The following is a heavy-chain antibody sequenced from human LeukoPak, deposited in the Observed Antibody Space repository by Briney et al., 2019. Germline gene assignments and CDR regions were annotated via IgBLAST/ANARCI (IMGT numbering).Heavy chain of an antibody. Sequence: GGSLRLSCAASGFNFSSHGMHWVRQAPGKGLEWVAVISYDGSNEYYADSVKGRFVISRDNSKNTLFLQMNSLRPEDTAVYYCARSTFGGIIVIGDYWGQGTLVTVS. CDR1: GFNFSSHG. D-gene: IGHD3-16*02. CDR3: ARSTFGGIIVIGDY. V-gene: IGHV3-30*03. J-gene: IGHJ4*02. CDR2: ISYDGSNE.